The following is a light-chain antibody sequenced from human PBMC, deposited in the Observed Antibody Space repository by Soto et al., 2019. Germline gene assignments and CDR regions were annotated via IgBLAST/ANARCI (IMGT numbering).Light chain of an antibody. CDR2: GAS. V-gene: IGKV3-20*01. CDR3: QQYGSSPSMYT. CDR1: QSVSSSY. J-gene: IGKJ2*01. Sequence: EIVLTQSPGTLSLSPGERATLSCRASQSVSSSYLAWYQQKPGQAPRLRIYGASSRATGIPDRFSGSGSGTDFTRTISRLEPEDFAVYYCQQYGSSPSMYTFGQGTKLEIK.